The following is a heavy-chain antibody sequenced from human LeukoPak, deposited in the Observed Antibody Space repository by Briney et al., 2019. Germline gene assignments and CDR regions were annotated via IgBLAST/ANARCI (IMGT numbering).Heavy chain of an antibody. CDR1: GGSTSSYY. V-gene: IGHV4-59*01. J-gene: IGHJ4*02. Sequence: SETLSLTCTVSGGSTSSYYWSWIRQPPGKGLEWIGYTYYSGSTNYNPSLKSRVTISVDTSKNQFSLKLSSVTAADTAVYYCAREAYSSSIGGFSYYFDYWGQGTLVTVSS. CDR3: AREAYSSSIGGFSYYFDY. CDR2: TYYSGST. D-gene: IGHD6-6*01.